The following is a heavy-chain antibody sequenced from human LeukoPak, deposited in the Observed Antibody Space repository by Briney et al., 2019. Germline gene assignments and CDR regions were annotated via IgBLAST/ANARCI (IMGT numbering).Heavy chain of an antibody. D-gene: IGHD4-17*01. CDR3: ARGSLTDYGDYIFDY. V-gene: IGHV3-30-3*01. CDR1: GFTFSSYA. Sequence: GGSLRLSCAASGFTFSSYAMHWVRQAPGKGLEWVAVISYDGSNKYYADSVKGRFTISRDNSKNTLYLQMNSLRAEDTAVYCCARGSLTDYGDYIFDYWGQGTLVTVSS. J-gene: IGHJ4*02. CDR2: ISYDGSNK.